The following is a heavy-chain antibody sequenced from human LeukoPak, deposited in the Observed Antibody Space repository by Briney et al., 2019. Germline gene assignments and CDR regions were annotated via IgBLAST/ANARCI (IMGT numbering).Heavy chain of an antibody. J-gene: IGHJ4*02. D-gene: IGHD5-12*01. CDR3: TTRLRDHFDY. CDR1: GFPFSSFT. V-gene: IGHV3-23*01. CDR2: ISDGSRDT. Sequence: GGSLRLSCATSGFPFSSFTMNWVPKAPGKGLEWVSTISDGSRDTHYAGSVKGRFTISRDDSQNIVYLQMDSLRAEDTALYYCTTRLRDHFDYWGQGTQVTVSS.